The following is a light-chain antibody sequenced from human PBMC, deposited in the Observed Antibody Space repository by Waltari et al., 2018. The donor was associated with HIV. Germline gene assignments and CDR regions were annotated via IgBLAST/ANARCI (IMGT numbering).Light chain of an antibody. CDR2: GAS. CDR1: QSVSSSY. V-gene: IGKV3-20*01. Sequence: EIVLTQSPGTLSLSPGERATLPCRASQSVSSSYLAWYQQKPGQAPRLLIYGASSRATGIPDRFSGSGSGTDFTLTISRLEPEDFAVYYCQQYGSSSYTFGQGTKLEIK. CDR3: QQYGSSSYT. J-gene: IGKJ2*01.